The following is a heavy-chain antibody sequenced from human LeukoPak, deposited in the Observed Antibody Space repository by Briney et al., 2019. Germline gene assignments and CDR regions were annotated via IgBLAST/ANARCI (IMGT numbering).Heavy chain of an antibody. Sequence: QPGGSLRLSYAASGFTVSSNYMSWVRQAPGKGLEWVSIIYSGGSTYYADSVKGRFTISRDNSKNTLYLQMNSLRADDTAVYYCARGRIWLAFDIWGQGTMVTVSS. J-gene: IGHJ3*02. D-gene: IGHD3-10*01. V-gene: IGHV3-66*01. CDR2: IYSGGST. CDR3: ARGRIWLAFDI. CDR1: GFTVSSNY.